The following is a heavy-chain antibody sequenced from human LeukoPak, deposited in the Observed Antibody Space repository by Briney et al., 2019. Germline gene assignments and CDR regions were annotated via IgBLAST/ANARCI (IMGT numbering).Heavy chain of an antibody. Sequence: PSETLSLTCTVSGGSISGYYWSWIRQPPGKGLEWIGYIYYSGSTNYNPSLKSRVTISVDTSKNQFSLKLSSVTAADTAVYYYARHESYYYGMDVWGQGTTVTVSS. CDR3: ARHESYYYGMDV. V-gene: IGHV4-59*08. J-gene: IGHJ6*02. CDR1: GGSISGYY. CDR2: IYYSGST.